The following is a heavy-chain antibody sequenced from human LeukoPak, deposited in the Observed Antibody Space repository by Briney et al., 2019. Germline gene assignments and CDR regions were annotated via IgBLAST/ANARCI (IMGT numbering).Heavy chain of an antibody. CDR2: ISGSGGST. Sequence: GGSLRLSCAASGFTFSSYAMSWVRQAPGKGLEWVSAISGSGGSTYYADSVKGRFTISRDNSKNTLYLKMNSLRAEDTAVYYCARPVSSGSYSGAFDIWGQGTRVTVSS. D-gene: IGHD3-10*01. CDR1: GFTFSSYA. CDR3: ARPVSSGSYSGAFDI. V-gene: IGHV3-23*01. J-gene: IGHJ3*02.